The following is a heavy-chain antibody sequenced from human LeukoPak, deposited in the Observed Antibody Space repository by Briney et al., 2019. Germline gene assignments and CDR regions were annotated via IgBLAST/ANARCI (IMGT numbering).Heavy chain of an antibody. Sequence: GGSLRLSCAASGFTFSSYAMTWVRQAPGKGLEWVSAISGSGGSTYYIDFVRGRFTISRDNSKNTLYLHMNSLTTEDTAVYYCATQFDPYSGTYFRLFDHWGQGALVTVS. CDR3: ATQFDPYSGTYFRLFDH. J-gene: IGHJ4*02. CDR1: GFTFSSYA. CDR2: ISGSGGST. D-gene: IGHD1-26*01. V-gene: IGHV3-23*01.